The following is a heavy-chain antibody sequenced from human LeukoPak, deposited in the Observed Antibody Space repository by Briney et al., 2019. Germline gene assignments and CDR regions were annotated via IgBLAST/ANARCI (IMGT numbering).Heavy chain of an antibody. CDR3: AKDSGYLDY. CDR1: GFTFSSYG. Sequence: GSLRLSCEASGFTFSSYGMHWVRQAPGKGLEWVAVISYDGSNKYYADSVKGRFTISRDNSKNTLYLQMNSLRAEDTAVYYCAKDSGYLDYWGQGTLVTVSS. V-gene: IGHV3-30*18. J-gene: IGHJ4*02. CDR2: ISYDGSNK. D-gene: IGHD6-13*01.